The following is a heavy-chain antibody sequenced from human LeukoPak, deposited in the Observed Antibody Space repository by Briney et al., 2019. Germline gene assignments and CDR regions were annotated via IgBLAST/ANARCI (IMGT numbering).Heavy chain of an antibody. Sequence: SETLSLTCTVSGGSISSSSYYWGWIRQPPGKGLEWFGSIYYSGSTYYNPSLKSRVTISVDTSKNQFSLKLSSVTAADTAVYYCARDGGNFWSGSQGPLDYWGQGTLVTVSS. CDR2: IYYSGST. CDR3: ARDGGNFWSGSQGPLDY. D-gene: IGHD3-3*01. J-gene: IGHJ4*02. CDR1: GGSISSSSYY. V-gene: IGHV4-39*07.